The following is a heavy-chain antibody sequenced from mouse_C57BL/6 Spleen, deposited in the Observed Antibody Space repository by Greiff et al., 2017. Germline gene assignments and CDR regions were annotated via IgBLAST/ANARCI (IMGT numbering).Heavy chain of an antibody. CDR1: GYTFTSYW. J-gene: IGHJ3*01. Sequence: VQLQQPGAELVRPGSSVKLSCKASGYTFTSYWMHWVKQRPIQGLEWIGNIDPSDSETHYNQKFKDKATLTVDKSSSTAYMQLSSLTSEDSAVYYCARWGTGTDAYWGQGTLVTVSA. CDR2: IDPSDSET. CDR3: ARWGTGTDAY. V-gene: IGHV1-52*01. D-gene: IGHD4-1*01.